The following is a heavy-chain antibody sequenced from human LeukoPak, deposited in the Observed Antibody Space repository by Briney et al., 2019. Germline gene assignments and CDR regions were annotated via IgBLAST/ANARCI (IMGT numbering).Heavy chain of an antibody. CDR1: GYTFTGYY. CDR2: INPNSGGT. D-gene: IGHD7-27*01. Sequence: EASVKVSCKASGYTFTGYYMHWVRPAPGQGLAWMGWINPNSGGTNYAQKFQGRVTMTRDTSISTAYMELSRLRSDDTAVYYCARAGEWDYFDYWGQGTLVTVSS. J-gene: IGHJ4*02. CDR3: ARAGEWDYFDY. V-gene: IGHV1-2*02.